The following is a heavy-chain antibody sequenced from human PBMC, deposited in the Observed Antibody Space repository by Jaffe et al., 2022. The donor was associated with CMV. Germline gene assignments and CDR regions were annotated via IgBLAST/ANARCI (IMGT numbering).Heavy chain of an antibody. CDR3: TRGETVGPITGFDY. CDR2: ISSDSRYI. V-gene: IGHV3-21*01. Sequence: EVQLVESGGGLVKPGGSLRLSCAVSGFIFSDYSFNWVRQAPGKGLEWVSSISSDSRYIFYGDSMKGRFTISRDNAKNSLSLQMDSLRAEDTAVYYCTRGETVGPITGFDYWGQGALVTVSS. CDR1: GFIFSDYS. J-gene: IGHJ4*02. D-gene: IGHD1-26*01.